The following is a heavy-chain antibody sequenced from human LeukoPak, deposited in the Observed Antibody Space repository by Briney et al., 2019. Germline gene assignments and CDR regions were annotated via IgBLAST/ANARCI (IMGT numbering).Heavy chain of an antibody. D-gene: IGHD3-10*01. CDR2: IIPIFGIA. V-gene: IGHV1-69*15. Sequence: SVKVSCKASGGTFSSYAISWVRQAPGQGLEWMGRIIPIFGIANYAQKFQGRVTITADESTSTAYMELSSLRSEDTAVYYCARAYYYGSGRGDYFDYWGQGTLVTVSS. CDR1: GGTFSSYA. CDR3: ARAYYYGSGRGDYFDY. J-gene: IGHJ4*02.